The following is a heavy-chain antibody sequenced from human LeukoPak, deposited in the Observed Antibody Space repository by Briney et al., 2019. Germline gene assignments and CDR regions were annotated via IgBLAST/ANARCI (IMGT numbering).Heavy chain of an antibody. D-gene: IGHD2-2*01. V-gene: IGHV3-30*02. Sequence: PGGSLRLSCAASGFTFGSSAMHWVRQTPGKGLECVAFIQFDGRYKHYSDSVKGRFTISRDNSKSTLYLQMNSLRPEDTAVYYCATHCSGTACHRDYWGQGTLVTVSS. CDR2: IQFDGRYK. CDR3: ATHCSGTACHRDY. J-gene: IGHJ4*02. CDR1: GFTFGSSA.